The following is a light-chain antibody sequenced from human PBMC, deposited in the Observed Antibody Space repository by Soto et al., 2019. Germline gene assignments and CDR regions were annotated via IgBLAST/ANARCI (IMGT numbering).Light chain of an antibody. J-gene: IGKJ2*01. Sequence: DIQMTQSPSSLSASVGDRVTITCRASQSISSYLNWYQQKPGKAPKLLIYAASSLQSGVPSRFSGSGSGTDFTLTISSLQPEDFATYYCPQSYSTPYTFGQGTKLVIK. CDR1: QSISSY. V-gene: IGKV1-39*01. CDR3: PQSYSTPYT. CDR2: AAS.